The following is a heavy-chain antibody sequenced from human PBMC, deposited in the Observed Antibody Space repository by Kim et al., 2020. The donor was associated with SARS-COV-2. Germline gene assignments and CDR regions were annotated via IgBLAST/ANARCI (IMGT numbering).Heavy chain of an antibody. J-gene: IGHJ2*01. CDR3: ARTPGWAVAGPLDPWYFDL. V-gene: IGHV3-30*01. D-gene: IGHD6-19*01. Sequence: GRFTISRDNSKNTLYLQMNSLRAEDTAVYYCARTPGWAVAGPLDPWYFDLWGRGTLVTVSS.